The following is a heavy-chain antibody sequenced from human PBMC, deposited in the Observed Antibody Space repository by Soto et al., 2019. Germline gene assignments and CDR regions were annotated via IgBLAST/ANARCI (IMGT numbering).Heavy chain of an antibody. J-gene: IGHJ4*02. CDR3: ARHNSTMVRGVIDF. CDR2: ISAYNGNT. V-gene: IGHV1-18*01. D-gene: IGHD3-10*01. CDR1: GYTFTSYG. Sequence: ASVKVSCKASGYTFTSYGISWVRQAPGQGLEWMGWISAYNGNTNYAQKLQGRVTMTTDTSTSTAYMELRSLRSDDTAVYYCARHNSTMVRGVIDFWGQGPLVTVSS.